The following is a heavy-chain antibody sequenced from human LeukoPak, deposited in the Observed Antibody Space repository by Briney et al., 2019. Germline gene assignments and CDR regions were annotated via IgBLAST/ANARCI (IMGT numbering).Heavy chain of an antibody. V-gene: IGHV3-66*02. CDR1: GFTVSSNY. D-gene: IGHD5-24*01. CDR3: ARDPRDGYKNLYYFDY. Sequence: GGSLRLSCAASGFTVSSNYMSWVRQAPGKGLEWVSVIYSDGNTYYAESVKGRFTISRDISKNKVYLQMNSLRAEDTAVYHSARDPRDGYKNLYYFDYWGQGTLVTVSS. J-gene: IGHJ4*02. CDR2: IYSDGNT.